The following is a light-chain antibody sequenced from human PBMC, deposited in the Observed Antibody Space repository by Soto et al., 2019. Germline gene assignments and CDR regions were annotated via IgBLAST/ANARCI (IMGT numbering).Light chain of an antibody. CDR3: KSYDRSLSGYV. J-gene: IGLJ1*01. V-gene: IGLV1-40*01. Sequence: QSVLTQPPSVSGAPGQRVTISCTGSSSSIGAGYDVHWYQQLPGTAPKLLIYGNSNRPSGVPDRFSGSKSGTSASLDITGLQAADEADYYCKSYDRSLSGYVFGTGTKVTV. CDR1: SSSIGAGYD. CDR2: GNS.